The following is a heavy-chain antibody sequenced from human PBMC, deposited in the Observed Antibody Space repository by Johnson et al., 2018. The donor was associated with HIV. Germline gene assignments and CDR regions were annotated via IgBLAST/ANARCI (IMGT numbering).Heavy chain of an antibody. D-gene: IGHD6-13*01. J-gene: IGHJ3*02. CDR3: ARERIAAAGLDAFDI. CDR2: ISSSGSTI. V-gene: IGHV3-48*04. Sequence: VQLVESGGGVVQPGKSLRLPCAASGFIFSNYPMHWVRQAPGKGLEWVSYISSSGSTIYYADSVKGRFTISRDNAKNSLYLQMNSLRAEDTAVYYCARERIAAAGLDAFDIWGQGTMVTVSS. CDR1: GFIFSNYP.